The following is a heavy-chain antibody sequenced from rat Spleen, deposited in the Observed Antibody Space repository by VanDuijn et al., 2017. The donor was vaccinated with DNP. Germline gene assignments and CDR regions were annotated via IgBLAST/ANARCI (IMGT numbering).Heavy chain of an antibody. CDR3: ARHMDSGPYYAMDA. CDR1: GFTFSSYW. CDR2: INPDGGST. Sequence: EVQLVETGGGLVQPGRSLKLSCVASGFTFSSYWMYWIRQAPGKGLEWVASINPDGGSTHYRDSVKGRFTISRDNAKDTLYLQRDSLRSEETATYYCARHMDSGPYYAMDAWGQGTSVTVSS. D-gene: IGHD4-3*01. J-gene: IGHJ4*01. V-gene: IGHV5-58*01.